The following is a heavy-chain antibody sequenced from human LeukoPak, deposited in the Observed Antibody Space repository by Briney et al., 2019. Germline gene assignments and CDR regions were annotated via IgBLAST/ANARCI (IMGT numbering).Heavy chain of an antibody. D-gene: IGHD2-15*01. CDR2: ISGSGGST. J-gene: IGHJ4*02. CDR1: GLTFSSYA. CDR3: AKDRFLGTLGYCSGGSCYPFDY. V-gene: IGHV3-23*01. Sequence: GGSLRLSCAASGLTFSSYAMSSVRQAPGKGLEWVSAISGSGGSTYYADSVKGRFTISRDNFKITLYLQMNSLRAEDTAVYYCAKDRFLGTLGYCSGGSCYPFDYWGQGTLVTVSS.